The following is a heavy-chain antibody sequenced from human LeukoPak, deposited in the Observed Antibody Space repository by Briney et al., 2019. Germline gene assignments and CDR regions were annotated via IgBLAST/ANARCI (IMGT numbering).Heavy chain of an antibody. D-gene: IGHD6-13*01. CDR2: ISSNSRYI. Sequence: PGGSLRLSCAASGFTFSTYSMSWVRQAPGKGLEWVSSISSNSRYIYYADSMRGRFTISRDNAKNSLYLQMNSLRAEDTAVYYCARASGSSWYMVDYWGQGTLVTVSS. CDR1: GFTFSTYS. V-gene: IGHV3-21*04. J-gene: IGHJ4*02. CDR3: ARASGSSWYMVDY.